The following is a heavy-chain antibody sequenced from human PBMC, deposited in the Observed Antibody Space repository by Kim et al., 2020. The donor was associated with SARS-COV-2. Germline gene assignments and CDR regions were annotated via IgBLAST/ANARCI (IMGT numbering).Heavy chain of an antibody. Sequence: YYPDSVQGRFTISRDNAKNSLYLQMNSLRAEDTAVYYCARDLDRDGYLFDYWGQGTLVTVSS. V-gene: IGHV3-11*01. D-gene: IGHD5-12*01. J-gene: IGHJ4*02. CDR3: ARDLDRDGYLFDY.